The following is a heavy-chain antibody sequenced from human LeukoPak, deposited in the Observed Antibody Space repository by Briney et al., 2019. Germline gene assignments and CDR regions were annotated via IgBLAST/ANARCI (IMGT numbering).Heavy chain of an antibody. V-gene: IGHV4-4*07. D-gene: IGHD3-10*01. Sequence: SETLSLTCTVSGGSISSYYWSWIRQPAGKGLEWIGRIYTSGSTSYNPSLKSRVTMSVDTSKNQFSLKLSSVTAADTAMYYCARHLALSWFGELLLWNYWGQGTLVTVSS. J-gene: IGHJ4*02. CDR1: GGSISSYY. CDR2: IYTSGST. CDR3: ARHLALSWFGELLLWNY.